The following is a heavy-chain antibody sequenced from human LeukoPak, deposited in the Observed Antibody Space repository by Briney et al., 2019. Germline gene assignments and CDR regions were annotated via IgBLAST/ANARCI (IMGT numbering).Heavy chain of an antibody. CDR3: ARGHYYDTSGYGSIFDY. V-gene: IGHV3-48*04. D-gene: IGHD3-22*01. CDR2: ISRSGNTI. CDR1: GFTFSSYG. Sequence: PGGSLRLSCAASGFTFSSYGMHWVRQAPGKGLEWVSYISRSGNTIYYADSLKGRFTISRDNAKTSLYLQMNSLRAEDTAVYYCARGHYYDTSGYGSIFDYWGQGTLVTVSS. J-gene: IGHJ4*02.